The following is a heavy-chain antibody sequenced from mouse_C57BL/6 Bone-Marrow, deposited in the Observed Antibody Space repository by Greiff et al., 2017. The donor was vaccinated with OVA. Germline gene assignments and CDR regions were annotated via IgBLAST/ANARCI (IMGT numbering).Heavy chain of an antibody. CDR1: GFSLSTFGMG. Sequence: QVTLKESGPGILQPSQTLSLTCSFSGFSLSTFGMGVGWIRQPSGKGLEWLAHIWWDDDKYYNPALKSRLTISKDTSKNQVFLKIANVDTADTATYYCARMVFYYYGSSRYFDVWGTGTTVTVSS. CDR3: ARMVFYYYGSSRYFDV. CDR2: IWWDDDK. J-gene: IGHJ1*03. D-gene: IGHD1-1*01. V-gene: IGHV8-8*01.